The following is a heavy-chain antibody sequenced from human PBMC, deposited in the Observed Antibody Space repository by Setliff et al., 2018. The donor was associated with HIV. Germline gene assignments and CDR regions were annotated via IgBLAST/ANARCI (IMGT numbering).Heavy chain of an antibody. Sequence: SETLSLTCSVSGASIRGHYWSWIRQSPGKGLEWIGNIYYSGNTNYNPSFKSRVTTSVDTSKNQFSLRVNSVTAADTAVYYCARSLVPSGYYYGRHAFDIWGQGTKVTVSS. V-gene: IGHV4-59*08. D-gene: IGHD3-22*01. CDR3: ARSLVPSGYYYGRHAFDI. CDR1: GASIRGHY. CDR2: IYYSGNT. J-gene: IGHJ3*02.